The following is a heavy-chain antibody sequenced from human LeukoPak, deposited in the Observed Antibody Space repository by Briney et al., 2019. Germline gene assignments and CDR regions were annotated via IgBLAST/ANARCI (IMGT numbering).Heavy chain of an antibody. D-gene: IGHD3-22*01. J-gene: IGHJ3*02. CDR2: INPNSGGT. CDR1: AYTFTDYC. V-gene: IGHV1-2*06. Sequence: GASVKVSCKASAYTFTDYCIHWVRQAPGQGLEWMGRINPNSGGTNYAQKFQGRVTMTRDTSISTAYMELSSLRSDDTAVYYCARGEVTMTVLIKGDTFDIWGQGTMVTVSS. CDR3: ARGEVTMTVLIKGDTFDI.